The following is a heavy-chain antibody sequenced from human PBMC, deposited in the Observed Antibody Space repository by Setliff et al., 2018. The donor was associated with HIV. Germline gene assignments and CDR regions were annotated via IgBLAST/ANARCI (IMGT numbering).Heavy chain of an antibody. Sequence: TSETLSLTCTVSGDSINSGAYYWGWIRQPPGKGLEWIGTIGTMYYSGNTYYNPSLRSRVTISIDTSKNQFSLKLTSVSAADTAIYYCARRFNSYDSSGFDPWGPGTMVTVS. D-gene: IGHD3-22*01. V-gene: IGHV4-39*01. CDR2: IGTMYYSGNT. J-gene: IGHJ3*01. CDR1: GDSINSGAYY. CDR3: ARRFNSYDSSGFDP.